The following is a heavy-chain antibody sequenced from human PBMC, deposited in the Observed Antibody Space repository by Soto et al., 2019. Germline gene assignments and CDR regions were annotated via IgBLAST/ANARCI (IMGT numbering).Heavy chain of an antibody. Sequence: VGSLRLSCAASGFTFSSYSMNWVRQAPGKGLEWVSSISSSSSYIYYADSVKGRFTISRDNAKNSLYLQMNSLRAEDTAVYYCARDLRGGWYLYWGQGTLVTVSS. V-gene: IGHV3-21*01. CDR1: GFTFSSYS. D-gene: IGHD6-19*01. CDR3: ARDLRGGWYLY. CDR2: ISSSSSYI. J-gene: IGHJ4*02.